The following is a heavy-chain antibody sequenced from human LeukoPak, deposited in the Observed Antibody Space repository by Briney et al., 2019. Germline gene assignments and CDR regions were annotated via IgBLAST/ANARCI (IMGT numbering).Heavy chain of an antibody. D-gene: IGHD2-21*02. CDR1: GFTFSSYD. Sequence: QSGGSLRLSCAASGFTFSSYDMHWVRQATGKGLEWVSAIGTAGDTYYPGSVKGRFTISRENAKNSLYLQMNSLRAGDTAVYYCARSTSATAGYYYMDAWGKGTTVTVSS. CDR3: ARSTSATAGYYYMDA. CDR2: IGTAGDT. V-gene: IGHV3-13*01. J-gene: IGHJ6*03.